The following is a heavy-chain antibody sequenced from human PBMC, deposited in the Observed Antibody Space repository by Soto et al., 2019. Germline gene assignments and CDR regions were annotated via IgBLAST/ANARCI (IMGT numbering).Heavy chain of an antibody. CDR1: GFTFGSYA. CDR2: ITASGGRT. Sequence: EVHLLESGGGLVQPGGSRRLSCTASGFTFGSYAMTWVRQAPGRGLEGVSGITASGGRTYYADSVKGRFTTSRDNSKSTLYLQMNSLRAEDTAVYYCAKDTRYADYVRWFDSWGQGTLVTVSS. V-gene: IGHV3-23*01. CDR3: AKDTRYADYVRWFDS. J-gene: IGHJ5*01. D-gene: IGHD4-17*01.